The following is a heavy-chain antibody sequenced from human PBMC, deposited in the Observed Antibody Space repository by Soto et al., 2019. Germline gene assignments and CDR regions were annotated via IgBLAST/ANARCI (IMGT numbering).Heavy chain of an antibody. D-gene: IGHD6-6*01. CDR1: GGSISSGDYY. V-gene: IGHV4-30-4*01. CDR3: ARERPDGARLDP. Sequence: QVQLQESGPGLVKPSQTLSLTCTVSGGSISSGDYYWSWIRQPPGKGLEWIGYIYYSGSTYYNPSLKSRVTISVDTSKTQFSLKLSSVTAADTPVYDCARERPDGARLDPWGQGTLVTVSS. CDR2: IYYSGST. J-gene: IGHJ5*02.